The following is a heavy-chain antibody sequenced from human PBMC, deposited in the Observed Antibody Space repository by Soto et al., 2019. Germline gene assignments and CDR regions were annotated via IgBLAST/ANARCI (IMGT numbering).Heavy chain of an antibody. Sequence: QVQLQGAGPGQVKPSETLSLTYTVSGASSSAYFDWSWIRQPAGQGLEWIGRIYTDGTPKYHPYLKRRVTLSLNKSKNQFSLRLSSVTAADTAVYYFAREVRGGFTGIFDQWGRGSRVTVSS. V-gene: IGHV4-4*07. D-gene: IGHD2-15*01. CDR2: IYTDGTP. J-gene: IGHJ4*02. CDR3: AREVRGGFTGIFDQ. CDR1: GASSSAYFD.